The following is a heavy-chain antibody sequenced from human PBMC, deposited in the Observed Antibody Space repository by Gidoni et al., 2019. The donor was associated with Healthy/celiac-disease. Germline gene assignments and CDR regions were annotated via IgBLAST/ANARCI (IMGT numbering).Heavy chain of an antibody. CDR3: ARTIPISITGTTDNKNNYYYYYYMDV. V-gene: IGHV1-18*04. CDR1: GYTFTSYG. D-gene: IGHD1-7*01. CDR2: ISAYNGNT. Sequence: QVQLVQSGAEVKKPGASVKVSCKASGYTFTSYGISWVRQAPGQGLEWMGWISAYNGNTNYAQKLQGRVTMTTDTSTSTAYMELRSLRSDDTAVYYCARTIPISITGTTDNKNNYYYYYYMDVWGKGTTVTVSS. J-gene: IGHJ6*03.